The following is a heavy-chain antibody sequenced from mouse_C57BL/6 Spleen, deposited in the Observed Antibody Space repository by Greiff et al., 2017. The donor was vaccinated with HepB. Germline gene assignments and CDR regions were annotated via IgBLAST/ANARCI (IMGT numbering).Heavy chain of an antibody. CDR2: IDPSDSYT. Sequence: QVQLQQPGAELVMPGASVKLSCKASGYTFTSYWLHWVKQRPGQGLEWIGEIDPSDSYTNYNQKFKGKSTLTVDKSSSTAYMQLSSLTSEDSAVYYCARQLRDGVFDYWGQGTTLTVSS. V-gene: IGHV1-69*01. CDR1: GYTFTSYW. CDR3: ARQLRDGVFDY. D-gene: IGHD3-2*02. J-gene: IGHJ2*01.